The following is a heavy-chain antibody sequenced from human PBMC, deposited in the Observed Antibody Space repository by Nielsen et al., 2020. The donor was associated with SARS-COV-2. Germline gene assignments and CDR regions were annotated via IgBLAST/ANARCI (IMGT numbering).Heavy chain of an antibody. CDR2: VSHSGNS. J-gene: IGHJ6*03. CDR1: GDSVSSRDW. CDR3: ARGDLVVVPSPLLGLGPIFYYFYLDV. Sequence: SETLSLTCAVSGDSVSSRDWWTWVRPSPGKGLEWIGEVSHSGNSKYNPSLKSRVTLSMDKSKNQFSLRLTSVSAADMAVYFCARGDLVVVPSPLLGLGPIFYYFYLDVWGKGTTVIVSS. V-gene: IGHV4-4*02. D-gene: IGHD2-2*02.